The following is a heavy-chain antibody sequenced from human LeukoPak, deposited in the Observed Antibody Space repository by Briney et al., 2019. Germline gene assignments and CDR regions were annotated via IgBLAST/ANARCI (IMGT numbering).Heavy chain of an antibody. Sequence: GRSLRLSCAASGFTFSSYGIHWVRQAPGKGLEWVAVIWYDGSNKYYADSVKGRFTISRDNSKNTLYLQMNSLRAEDTAAYFCARDRRSWELPLDFWGQGTLVTVSS. D-gene: IGHD1-26*01. J-gene: IGHJ4*02. CDR1: GFTFSSYG. CDR2: IWYDGSNK. CDR3: ARDRRSWELPLDF. V-gene: IGHV3-33*01.